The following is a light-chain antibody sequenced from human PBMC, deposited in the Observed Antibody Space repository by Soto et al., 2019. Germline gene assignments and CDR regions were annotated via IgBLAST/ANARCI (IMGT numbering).Light chain of an antibody. CDR1: QSVSSMC. J-gene: IGKJ1*01. CDR2: GAS. CDR3: QQYNNWPRT. Sequence: IVLAQAPATLSVSPGERSTLSCRASQSVSSMCLAWYQQKPGQAPSLLIYGASTRATGIPARFSGSGSGTEFTLTINSLQSEDFAVYYCQQYNNWPRTFGQGTKVDIK. V-gene: IGKV3-15*01.